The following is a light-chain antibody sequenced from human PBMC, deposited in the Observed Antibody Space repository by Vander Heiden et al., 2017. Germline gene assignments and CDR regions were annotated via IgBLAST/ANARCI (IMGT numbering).Light chain of an antibody. Sequence: SYELPQPPSVSVSPGPTARILCSGDALPKQYAYWYQQRPGQAPVLVIYKDSERPSGIPERFSGSSSGTTVTLTISGVQAEDEADYYCQSADSSGTTWVFGGGTKLTVL. CDR3: QSADSSGTTWV. CDR1: ALPKQY. V-gene: IGLV3-25*03. J-gene: IGLJ3*02. CDR2: KDS.